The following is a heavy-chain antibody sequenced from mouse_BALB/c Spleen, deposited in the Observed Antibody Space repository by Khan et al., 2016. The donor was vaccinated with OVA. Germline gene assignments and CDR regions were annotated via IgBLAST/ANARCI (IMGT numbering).Heavy chain of an antibody. D-gene: IGHD2-14*01. J-gene: IGHJ3*01. CDR2: IWSGGTT. V-gene: IGHV2-4-1*01. CDR1: GFSLTTYG. CDR3: ARNSSMYDFTY. Sequence: QVQLKESGPGLVQPSQSLSITCTVSGFSLTTYGVHWVRQSPGTGLEWLGLIWSGGTTDYNAAFISSLSISTDNSKSQVFFKMNSLQADDTAIYXCARNSSMYDFTYWGQGTLVTVAA.